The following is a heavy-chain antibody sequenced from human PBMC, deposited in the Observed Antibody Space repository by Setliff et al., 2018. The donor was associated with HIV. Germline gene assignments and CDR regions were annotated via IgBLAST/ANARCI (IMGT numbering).Heavy chain of an antibody. D-gene: IGHD6-6*01. J-gene: IGHJ4*02. Sequence: PSETLSLTCAVSGDSMSNYYWTWIRQVPGKGLEWIGYIYYSGYSNFNPSLKGRVGISLDSSNSQFSLKLNAVTAADTAIYYCARQTESSSSYFDSWGQGALVTVSS. V-gene: IGHV4-59*08. CDR1: GDSMSNYY. CDR2: IYYSGYS. CDR3: ARQTESSSSYFDS.